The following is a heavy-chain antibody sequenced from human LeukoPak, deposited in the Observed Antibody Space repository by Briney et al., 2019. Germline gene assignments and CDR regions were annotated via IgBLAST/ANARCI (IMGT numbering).Heavy chain of an antibody. CDR1: GGSFSGYS. CDR2: INHSGST. D-gene: IGHD4-23*01. J-gene: IGHJ2*01. V-gene: IGHV4-34*01. CDR3: ARSGNSWYFDL. Sequence: PSETLSLTCAVYGGSFSGYSWSWIRQPPGKGLEWIGEINHSGSTNYNPSLKSRVTISVDKSKNQFSLRLSSVTAADTAVYYCARSGNSWYFDLWGRGTLVTVSS.